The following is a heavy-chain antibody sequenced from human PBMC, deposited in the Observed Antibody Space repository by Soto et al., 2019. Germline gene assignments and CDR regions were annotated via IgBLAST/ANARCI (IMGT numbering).Heavy chain of an antibody. CDR1: GYSFTTHW. J-gene: IGHJ3*02. CDR2: IDPSDSYT. Sequence: GESLKISCGGSGYSFTTHWISWVRQRPGKGLEWTGRIDPSDSYTTYSPSFQGHVTISAAKSISTAHLQWSSLRASDTAVYYGARRDSNYVSAFDIWGQGTMVTVSS. D-gene: IGHD4-4*01. V-gene: IGHV5-10-1*01. CDR3: ARRDSNYVSAFDI.